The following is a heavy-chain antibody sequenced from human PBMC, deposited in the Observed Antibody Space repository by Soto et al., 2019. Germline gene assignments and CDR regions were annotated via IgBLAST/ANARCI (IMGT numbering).Heavy chain of an antibody. CDR2: INHSGST. CDR1: GGSFSGYY. D-gene: IGHD3-3*01. Sequence: PSETLSLTCAVYGGSFSGYYWSWIRQPPGKGLEWIGEINHSGSTNYNPSPKSRVTISVDTSKNQFSLKLSSVTAADTAVYYCARGGYDFWSGYINWFDPWGQGTLVTVSS. V-gene: IGHV4-34*01. J-gene: IGHJ5*02. CDR3: ARGGYDFWSGYINWFDP.